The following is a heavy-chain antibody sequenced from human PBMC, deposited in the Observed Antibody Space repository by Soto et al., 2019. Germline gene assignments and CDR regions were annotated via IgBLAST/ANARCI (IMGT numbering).Heavy chain of an antibody. CDR2: IYSGGST. Sequence: PVGSLRLSCAASGFTVSSNYMSWVRQAPGKGLEWVSVIYSGGSTYYADSVKGRFTIPRDNSKNTLYLQMNSLRAEDTAVYYCARDGGTAAAGHFDYWGQGTLVIVSS. CDR1: GFTVSSNY. V-gene: IGHV3-53*01. D-gene: IGHD6-13*01. J-gene: IGHJ4*02. CDR3: ARDGGTAAAGHFDY.